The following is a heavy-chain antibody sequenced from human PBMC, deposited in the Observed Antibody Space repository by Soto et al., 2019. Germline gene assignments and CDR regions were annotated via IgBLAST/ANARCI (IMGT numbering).Heavy chain of an antibody. CDR3: ARDAAPYYDFWSGYYYFDY. D-gene: IGHD3-3*01. J-gene: IGHJ4*02. CDR1: GYTFTSYG. Sequence: ASVKVSCKASGYTFTSYGISWVRQAPGQGLEWMGWISAYNGNTDYAQKLQGRVTMTTDTSTSTAYMELRSLRSDDTAVYYCARDAAPYYDFWSGYYYFDYWGQGTLVTVSS. CDR2: ISAYNGNT. V-gene: IGHV1-18*01.